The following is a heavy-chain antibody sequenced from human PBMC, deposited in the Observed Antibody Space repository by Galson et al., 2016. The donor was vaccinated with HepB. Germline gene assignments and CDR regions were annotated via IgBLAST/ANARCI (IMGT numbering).Heavy chain of an antibody. CDR3: GKYEFDY. J-gene: IGHJ4*02. Sequence: SLRLSCAASGFFFSSYVMFWVRQAPGKGLEFVSAIGSDGRRTHYADSLRGRFTVSSDKSKNMLYLQMSSLRAEDTAVYYCGKYEFDYWGQGTLVTVSS. D-gene: IGHD3-3*01. V-gene: IGHV3-64D*09. CDR2: IGSDGRRT. CDR1: GFFFSSYV.